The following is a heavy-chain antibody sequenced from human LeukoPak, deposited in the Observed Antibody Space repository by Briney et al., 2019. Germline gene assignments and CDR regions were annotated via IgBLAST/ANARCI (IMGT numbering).Heavy chain of an antibody. J-gene: IGHJ4*02. D-gene: IGHD3-22*01. V-gene: IGHV3-30-3*01. CDR2: ISYDGSNK. CDR3: ARDHWGYYYDSSGKLIDY. CDR1: GFTFSSYA. Sequence: GSLRLSCAASGFTFSSYAMHWVRQAPGKGLEWVAVISYDGSNKYYADSVKGRFTISRDNSKNTLYLQMNSLRAEDTAVYYCARDHWGYYYDSSGKLIDYWGQGTLVTVSS.